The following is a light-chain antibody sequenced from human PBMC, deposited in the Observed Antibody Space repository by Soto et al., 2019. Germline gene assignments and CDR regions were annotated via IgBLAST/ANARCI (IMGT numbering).Light chain of an antibody. J-gene: IGKJ5*01. V-gene: IGKV3-15*01. CDR2: GAS. Sequence: EIVMTQSPATLSVSPGERVTLSCRASQSINSNLAWYQQKPGQAPRLLIYGASTRATGIPARFSGSGSGTEFTLTISSLQSEDFAVYYCQQYNNWPQITFGKGTRLEI. CDR1: QSINSN. CDR3: QQYNNWPQIT.